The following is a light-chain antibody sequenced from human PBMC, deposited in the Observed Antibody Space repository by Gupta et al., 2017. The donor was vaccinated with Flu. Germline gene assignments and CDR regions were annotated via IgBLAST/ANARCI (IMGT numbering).Light chain of an antibody. Sequence: VTIACFGGSSNVGSNYGYWYNTLPDTDNKRRIVINDRRPSGVPDRFACSKSGTSASPALTVPRSEDEADDYCDDWADNLKGLLFGGGTKLTVL. J-gene: IGLJ3*02. CDR1: SSNVGSNY. V-gene: IGLV1-47*02. CDR2: IND. CDR3: DDWADNLKGLL.